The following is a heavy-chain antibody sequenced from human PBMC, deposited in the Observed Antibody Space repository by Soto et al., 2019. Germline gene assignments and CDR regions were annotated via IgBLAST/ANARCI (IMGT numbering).Heavy chain of an antibody. CDR1: GYTFTSYD. Sequence: QVQLVQSGAEVKKPGPSVKVSCKASGYTFTSYDINWVRQATGQGLEWMGWMNPNSGNTGYAQKFQGRVTMTRNTSIRTAHMERTSRRSEDSAVYYCARRPDGYYYYGMDVWGQGTTVTVSS. CDR3: ARRPDGYYYYGMDV. J-gene: IGHJ6*02. CDR2: MNPNSGNT. V-gene: IGHV1-8*01.